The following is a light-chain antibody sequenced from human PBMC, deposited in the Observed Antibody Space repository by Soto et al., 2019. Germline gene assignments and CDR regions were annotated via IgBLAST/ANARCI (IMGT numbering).Light chain of an antibody. CDR3: QQYYIYPWT. J-gene: IGKJ1*01. CDR1: ESIRGW. CDR2: QAS. V-gene: IGKV1-5*03. Sequence: DIQMTQSPSTLSASVGDRVTITCRASESIRGWLAWFQQKPGKGPELLISQASNLESGVPSRFNGSASGADFTLTISSLQPDDFATYVCQQYYIYPWTFGQGTKVEVK.